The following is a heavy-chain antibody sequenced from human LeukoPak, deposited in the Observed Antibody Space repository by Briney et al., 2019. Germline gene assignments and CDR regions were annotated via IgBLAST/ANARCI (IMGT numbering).Heavy chain of an antibody. CDR3: AKSIIIGELGAFDI. J-gene: IGHJ3*02. V-gene: IGHV3-30-3*02. Sequence: GGSLRLSCEGSGFTFSINAMHWVRQAPGKGLEWLAVISYDGTKQYFADSVKGRFTISRDNSKNTLYLQMNSLRAEDTAVYYCAKSIIIGELGAFDIWGQGTMVTVSS. CDR2: ISYDGTKQ. CDR1: GFTFSINA. D-gene: IGHD3-10*01.